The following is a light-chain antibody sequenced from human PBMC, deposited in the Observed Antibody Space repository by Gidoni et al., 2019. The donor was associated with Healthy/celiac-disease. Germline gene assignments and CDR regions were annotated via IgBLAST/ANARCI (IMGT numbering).Light chain of an antibody. J-gene: IGLJ2*01. CDR2: DVS. V-gene: IGLV2-14*03. Sequence: QSALTQPASVSVSPGQSITISCTGTSSDLGSYNYVSWYQQHPGKAPKLIIYDVSKRPAGVSIRFSGYKSGNTASLTISGLQAEDEADYYCSSYTSSSTPVVFGGGTKLTVL. CDR1: SSDLGSYNY. CDR3: SSYTSSSTPVV.